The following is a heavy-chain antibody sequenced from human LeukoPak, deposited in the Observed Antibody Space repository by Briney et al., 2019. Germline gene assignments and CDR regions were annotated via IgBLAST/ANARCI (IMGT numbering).Heavy chain of an antibody. CDR3: ARDRLRGGYSYGLDY. CDR2: IHNDGST. J-gene: IGHJ4*02. V-gene: IGHV3-66*01. CDR1: GFDVSINY. D-gene: IGHD5-18*01. Sequence: GGSLRLSCAASGFDVSINYMNWIRQSPEKGLEWVSIIHNDGSTYYADSVKGRFTISRDNSKNTLYLQMNSLRAEDTAVYYCARDRLRGGYSYGLDYWGQGTLVTVSS.